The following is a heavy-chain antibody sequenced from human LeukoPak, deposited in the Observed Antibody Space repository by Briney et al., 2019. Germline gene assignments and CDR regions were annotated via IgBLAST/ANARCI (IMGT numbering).Heavy chain of an antibody. Sequence: NPGGSLRLSCAASGFTFSSYSMNWVRQAPGKGLEWVSSISSSSSYIYYADSVKGRFTISRDYAKNSLYLQMNSLRAEDTAVYYCATHLTGPLFDYWGQGTLVTVSS. D-gene: IGHD7-27*01. CDR1: GFTFSSYS. CDR3: ATHLTGPLFDY. CDR2: ISSSSSYI. V-gene: IGHV3-21*01. J-gene: IGHJ4*02.